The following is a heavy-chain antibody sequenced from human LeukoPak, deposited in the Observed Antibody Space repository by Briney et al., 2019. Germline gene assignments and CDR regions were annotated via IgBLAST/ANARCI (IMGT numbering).Heavy chain of an antibody. CDR2: IYYSGST. D-gene: IGHD2-2*01. CDR3: ARHRIEYQLPRHPYWYFDL. CDR1: GGSISSYY. V-gene: IGHV4-59*08. J-gene: IGHJ2*01. Sequence: SETLSLTCTVSGGSISSYYWSWIRQPPGQGLEWIGYIYYSGSTNYNPSLKSRVTISVDTSKNQFSLKLSSVTAADTAVYYCARHRIEYQLPRHPYWYFDLWGRGTLVTVSS.